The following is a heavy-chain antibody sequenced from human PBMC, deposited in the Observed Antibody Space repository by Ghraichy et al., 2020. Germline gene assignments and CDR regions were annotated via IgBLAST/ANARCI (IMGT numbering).Heavy chain of an antibody. CDR2: IYSSGST. CDR3: ASYSSSFYDGSGYYYGLFDY. V-gene: IGHV4-61*01. Sequence: SETLSLTCSVSGGSVSSGTYYWSWIRQPPGKGLEWIGYIYSSGSTDYNPSLRSRVTISADTSKNQFSLKVTSVTAADTAVYFCASYSSSFYDGSGYYYGLFDYWGHGTLVTVSS. D-gene: IGHD3-22*01. J-gene: IGHJ4*01. CDR1: GGSVSSGTYY.